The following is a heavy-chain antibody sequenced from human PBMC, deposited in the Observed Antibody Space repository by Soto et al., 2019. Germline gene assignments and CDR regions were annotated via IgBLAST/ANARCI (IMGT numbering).Heavy chain of an antibody. CDR3: ARVGTRWLVRGTPYYYYGMDV. CDR1: GYTFTSYG. Sequence: ASVKVSCKASGYTFTSYGISWVRQAPGQGLEWMGWISAYNGNTNYAQKLQGRVTMTTDTSTSTAYMELRSLRSDDTAVYYCARVGTRWLVRGTPYYYYGMDVWGQGTTVTVSS. V-gene: IGHV1-18*04. D-gene: IGHD6-19*01. CDR2: ISAYNGNT. J-gene: IGHJ6*02.